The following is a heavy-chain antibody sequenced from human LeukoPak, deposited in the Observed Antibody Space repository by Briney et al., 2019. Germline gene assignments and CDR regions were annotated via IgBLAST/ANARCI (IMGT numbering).Heavy chain of an antibody. D-gene: IGHD2-21*01. V-gene: IGHV3-53*01. CDR1: GFTVSSNF. CDR3: TRGGGGSFPHY. Sequence: GGSLRLSCAASGFTVSSNFLSWVRQPPGKGLEWVSDIYSGGSTYYADSVKGRFTISRDNSKNKLYLQMNSLRAEDTAVYYCTRGGGGSFPHYWGQGTLVTVSS. J-gene: IGHJ4*02. CDR2: IYSGGST.